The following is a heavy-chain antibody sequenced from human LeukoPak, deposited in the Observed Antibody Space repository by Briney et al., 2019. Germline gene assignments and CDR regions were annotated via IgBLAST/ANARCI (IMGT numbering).Heavy chain of an antibody. CDR3: AKSGDEQWLVPDYFDY. Sequence: TGGSLRLSCAASEFTFSSYAMHWVRQAPGKGLEWVAVISDDGSNKYYADSVKGRFTISRDNSKNTLHLQMNSLRAEDTAVYYCAKSGDEQWLVPDYFDYWGQGTLVTVSS. D-gene: IGHD6-19*01. J-gene: IGHJ4*02. V-gene: IGHV3-30*04. CDR2: ISDDGSNK. CDR1: EFTFSSYA.